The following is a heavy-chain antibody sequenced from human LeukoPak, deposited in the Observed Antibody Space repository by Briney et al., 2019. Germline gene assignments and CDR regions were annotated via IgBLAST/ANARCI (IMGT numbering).Heavy chain of an antibody. V-gene: IGHV1-2*02. D-gene: IGHD3-10*01. CDR2: INPNSGGT. CDR3: ARGGKLSSTSPYYYMDV. CDR1: GYTFTGYY. J-gene: IGHJ6*03. Sequence: GASVKVSCKASGYTFTGYYMHWVRQAPGQGLEWMGWINPNSGGTNYAQKFQGRVTMTRDTSISTAYMELSRLRSDDTAVYYCARGGKLSSTSPYYYMDVWGKGTTVTISS.